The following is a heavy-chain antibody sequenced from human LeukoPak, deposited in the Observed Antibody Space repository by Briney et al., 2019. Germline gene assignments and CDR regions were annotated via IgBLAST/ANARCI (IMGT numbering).Heavy chain of an antibody. D-gene: IGHD6-6*01. J-gene: IGHJ4*02. CDR3: AKDSLEYSSSSPFDY. CDR1: GFTFDDYA. V-gene: IGHV3-9*01. Sequence: PGRSLRLSCAASGFTFDDYAMHWVRQAPGKGLEWVSGISWNSGRIGYADSVKGRFTISRDNAKNALYLQMNSLRAEDTALYYCAKDSLEYSSSSPFDYWGQGTLVTVSS. CDR2: ISWNSGRI.